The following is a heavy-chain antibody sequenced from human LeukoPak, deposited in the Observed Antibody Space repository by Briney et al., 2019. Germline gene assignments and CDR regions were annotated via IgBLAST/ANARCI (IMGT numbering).Heavy chain of an antibody. CDR1: GGSISSSSW. Sequence: SETLSLTCAVSGGSISSSSWWNWVRQSPGKGLEWIGEIYHSGSTNYNPSLKSRVTISVDKSKTQFSLKLSSVTAADTAVYYCAGHYYDSSGYYPFDYWGQGTLVTVSS. CDR2: IYHSGST. J-gene: IGHJ4*02. CDR3: AGHYYDSSGYYPFDY. D-gene: IGHD3-22*01. V-gene: IGHV4-4*02.